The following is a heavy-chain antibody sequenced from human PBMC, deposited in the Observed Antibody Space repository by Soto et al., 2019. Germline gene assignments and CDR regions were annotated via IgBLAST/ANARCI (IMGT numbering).Heavy chain of an antibody. D-gene: IGHD1-1*01. CDR3: AKDRSDIPTYGVDV. CDR2: ISSSGGKI. J-gene: IGHJ6*02. V-gene: IGHV3-23*01. CDR1: GFTFNNYA. Sequence: GGSLRLSCAASGFTFNNYAMSWVRQAPGEGLEWVSGISSSGGKIYYADSVKGRFTISRDSSKSTLYLQMNSLRAEDTAVYHYAKDRSDIPTYGVDVWGQGTTVTV.